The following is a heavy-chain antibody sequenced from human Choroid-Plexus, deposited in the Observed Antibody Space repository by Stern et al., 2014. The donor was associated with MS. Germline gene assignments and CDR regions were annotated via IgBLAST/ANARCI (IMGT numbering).Heavy chain of an antibody. CDR1: GFTLGSCA. CDR3: AKDRHYLTYFFDH. CDR2: VSYDGSNK. D-gene: IGHD2/OR15-2a*01. V-gene: IGHV3-30*18. J-gene: IGHJ5*02. Sequence: VQLVESGGGVVQPGRPLRLSCVAYGFTLGSCAMHWVRQAPGKGLEWVAGVSYDGSNKYYADSVKGRFTISRDNSQNTLYMQMSSLRPEDTAVYYCAKDRHYLTYFFDHWGQGSLVTVSS.